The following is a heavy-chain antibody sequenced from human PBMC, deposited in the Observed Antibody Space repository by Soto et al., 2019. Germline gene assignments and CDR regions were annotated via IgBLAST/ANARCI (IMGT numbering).Heavy chain of an antibody. CDR2: ISESGGST. CDR3: ARDQSGNDILTGYYLYYYYGMDV. Sequence: PGGSLRLSCAASGFSFSDYAMSWVRQAPGKGLEWVSVISESGGSTHYADSVRGRFTVSRDNSKNSLSLRMNSLRAEDTAVYYCARDQSGNDILTGYYLYYYYGMDVWGQGTTVTVS. CDR1: GFSFSDYA. J-gene: IGHJ6*02. V-gene: IGHV3-23*01. D-gene: IGHD3-9*01.